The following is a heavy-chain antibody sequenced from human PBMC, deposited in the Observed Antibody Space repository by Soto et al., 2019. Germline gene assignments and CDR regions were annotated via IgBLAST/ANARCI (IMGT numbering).Heavy chain of an antibody. J-gene: IGHJ4*02. V-gene: IGHV3-23*01. D-gene: IGHD1-26*01. CDR3: AKGQKWELPFDY. CDR2: FSGTTSST. Sequence: GGSLRLSCAASGFIFSSDAMSWVRQAPGKGLEWVSAFSGTTSSTYYADSVKGRFTISRDNSKNTLYLQMNSLKAEDTAVYYCAKGQKWELPFDYWGQGALVTVSS. CDR1: GFIFSSDA.